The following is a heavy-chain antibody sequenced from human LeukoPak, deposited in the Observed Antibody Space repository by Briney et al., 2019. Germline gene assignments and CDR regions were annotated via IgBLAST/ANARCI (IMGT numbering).Heavy chain of an antibody. V-gene: IGHV3-48*03. CDR2: ISSGGSSI. CDR3: ARSSGWYTGFDF. Sequence: GGSLRLSCAASGFTFSSYEMNWVRQAPGKGLEWVSYISSGGSSIYYADSVKGRFTISRGNAKNSLYLQMNSLRAEDTAVYYCARSSGWYTGFDFWGQGTLVTVSS. D-gene: IGHD6-19*01. J-gene: IGHJ4*02. CDR1: GFTFSSYE.